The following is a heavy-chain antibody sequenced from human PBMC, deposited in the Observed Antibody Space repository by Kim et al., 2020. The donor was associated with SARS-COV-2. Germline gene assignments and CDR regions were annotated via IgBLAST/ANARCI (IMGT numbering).Heavy chain of an antibody. D-gene: IGHD3-9*01. V-gene: IGHV1-46*01. CDR2: INPSGGST. Sequence: ASVKVSCKASGYTFTSYYMHWVRQAPGQGLEWMGIINPSGGSTSYAQKFQGRVTMTRDTSTSTVYMELSSLRSEDTAVYYCARDPEEGYLSGYHFDYWGQGTLVTVSS. CDR3: ARDPEEGYLSGYHFDY. J-gene: IGHJ4*02. CDR1: GYTFTSYY.